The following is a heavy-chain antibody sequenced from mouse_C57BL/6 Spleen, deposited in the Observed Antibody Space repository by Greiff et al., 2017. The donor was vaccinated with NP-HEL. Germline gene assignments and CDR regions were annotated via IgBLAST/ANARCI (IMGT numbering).Heavy chain of an antibody. CDR2: IYAGDGYT. V-gene: IGHV5-4*01. CDR1: GYTFRSYS. CDR3: ARDYDSYFDD. D-gene: IGHD2-4*01. J-gene: IGHJ2*01. Sequence: VQLKESGAGLVKPGGSLKLSCAASGYTFRSYSMSWVSQTPEKGLEWIATIYAGDGYTYYQDNVKVRFTISRDNAKNNLYLHMSHLKSEDTAMYYCARDYDSYFDDWGQGTTLTVSS.